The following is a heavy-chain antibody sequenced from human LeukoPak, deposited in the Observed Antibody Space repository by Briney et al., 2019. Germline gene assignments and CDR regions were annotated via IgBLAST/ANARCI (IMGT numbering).Heavy chain of an antibody. V-gene: IGHV3-48*02. CDR2: ISSSSSTI. CDR3: ARDGTAMGTDAFDI. Sequence: PGGSLRLSCAASGFTFSSYSMNWVRQAPGKGLEWVSYISSSSSTIYYADSVKGRFTISRDNAKNSLYLQMNSLRDEDTAVYYCARDGTAMGTDAFDIWGQGAMVTVSS. J-gene: IGHJ3*02. CDR1: GFTFSSYS. D-gene: IGHD5-18*01.